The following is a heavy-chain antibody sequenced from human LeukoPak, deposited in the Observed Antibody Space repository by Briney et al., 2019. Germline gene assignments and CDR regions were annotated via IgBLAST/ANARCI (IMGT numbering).Heavy chain of an antibody. J-gene: IGHJ6*03. D-gene: IGHD2-2*01. Sequence: ASVKVSFKASGYTFLSHGFSWVRQAPGQGREWMGWTSANNRNTNYAQRLQGRVTMTTDTSTNTAYMELRTLRSDDTAVYYCARSQAVVSSSLYYYYMDVWGKGTTIIVSS. CDR2: TSANNRNT. V-gene: IGHV1-18*01. CDR3: ARSQAVVSSSLYYYYMDV. CDR1: GYTFLSHG.